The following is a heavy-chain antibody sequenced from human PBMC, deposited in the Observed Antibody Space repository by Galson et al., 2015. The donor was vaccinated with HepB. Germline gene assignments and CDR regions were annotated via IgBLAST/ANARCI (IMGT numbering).Heavy chain of an antibody. CDR2: ISDDGNKK. J-gene: IGHJ3*02. CDR1: EFTFSRYR. Sequence: SLRLSCAASEFTFSRYRMHWVRQAPGKGLEWVALISDDGNKKYYVESVKGRFSISRDNSKNKVYLQMNSLRPDDTAIYYCSREGTGYPNDAFDIWGQGTMVTVSS. CDR3: SREGTGYPNDAFDI. V-gene: IGHV3-30*03. D-gene: IGHD1-1*01.